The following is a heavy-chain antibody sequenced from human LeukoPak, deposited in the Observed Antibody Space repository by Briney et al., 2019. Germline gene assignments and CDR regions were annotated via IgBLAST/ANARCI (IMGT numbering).Heavy chain of an antibody. J-gene: IGHJ4*02. Sequence: GGSLRLSCAASGFTFSSYAMHWVRQAPGKGLEWVAVISYDGSNKYYADSVKGRFTISRDNSKNTLYLQMNSLRAEDTAVYYCARDLLHCSSTSCPFDYWGQGTLVTVSS. D-gene: IGHD2-2*01. CDR1: GFTFSSYA. CDR3: ARDLLHCSSTSCPFDY. V-gene: IGHV3-30-3*01. CDR2: ISYDGSNK.